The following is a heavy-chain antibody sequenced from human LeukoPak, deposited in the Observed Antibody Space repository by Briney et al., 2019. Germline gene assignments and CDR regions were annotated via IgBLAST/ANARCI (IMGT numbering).Heavy chain of an antibody. CDR1: GFTFSSYW. J-gene: IGHJ4*02. CDR3: ANFIAVRWGSGSYTFDY. D-gene: IGHD3-10*01. V-gene: IGHV3-7*03. CDR2: IKQDGSEK. Sequence: TGGSLRLSCAASGFTFSSYWMSWVRQAPGKGLEWVANIKQDGSEKYYVDSVKGRFTISRDNAKNSLYLQMNSLRAEDTAVYYCANFIAVRWGSGSYTFDYWGQGTLVTVSS.